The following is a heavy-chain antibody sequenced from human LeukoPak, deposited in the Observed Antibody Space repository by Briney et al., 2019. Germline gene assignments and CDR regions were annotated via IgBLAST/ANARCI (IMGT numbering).Heavy chain of an antibody. CDR1: GFTFSSYA. Sequence: PGGSLRLSCAASGFTFSSYAMTWVRRAPGKGLEWVSYISSSGSTIYYADSVKGRFTISRDNAKNSLYLQMNSLRAEDTAVYYCARVAYSSSDTDLDYWGQGTLVTVSS. J-gene: IGHJ4*02. CDR3: ARVAYSSSDTDLDY. D-gene: IGHD6-13*01. V-gene: IGHV3-48*03. CDR2: ISSSGSTI.